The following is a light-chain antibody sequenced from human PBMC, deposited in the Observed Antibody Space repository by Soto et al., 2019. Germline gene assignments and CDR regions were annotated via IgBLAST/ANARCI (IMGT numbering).Light chain of an antibody. CDR2: EVS. CDR1: SSDVGGYNY. J-gene: IGLJ1*01. V-gene: IGLV2-14*01. CDR3: SSYTSTNTPVV. Sequence: QSALTQPASVSGSPGQSITISCIGTSSDVGGYNYVSWYQQHPGKVPKLMVYEVSNRPAGVSYRFSGSKSGNTASLRISGLQPEDEADYCCSSYTSTNTPVVFGTGTKVTVL.